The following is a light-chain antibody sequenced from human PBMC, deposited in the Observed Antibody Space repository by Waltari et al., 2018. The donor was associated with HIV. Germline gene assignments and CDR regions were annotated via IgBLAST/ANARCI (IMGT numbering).Light chain of an antibody. V-gene: IGLV1-51*01. Sequence: QSVLTQPPSVSAAPGQKVTISCSGSTSNIRRNYVSWYQRLPGTAPKLPIYENSVAPPVIAGRFAGTKSGTAATLGITGLQTGVEADYYCGTWESSLSSVVFGTGTKVTVL. CDR3: GTWESSLSSVV. CDR1: TSNIRRNY. J-gene: IGLJ1*01. CDR2: ENS.